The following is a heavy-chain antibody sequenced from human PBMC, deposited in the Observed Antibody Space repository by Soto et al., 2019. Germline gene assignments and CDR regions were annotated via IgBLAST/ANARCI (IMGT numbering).Heavy chain of an antibody. CDR3: AKFLECFGDPRSDNYNGMVV. CDR2: ISGSGDNT. CDR1: GFTFSRYA. D-gene: IGHD3-10*01. J-gene: IGHJ6*02. Sequence: LRLSCVGSGFTFSRYAMGWVRQAPGRGLEWVSLISGSGDNTFNADSVKGRFTISRDNSKTTLSLQMNSLRGEDTALYYCAKFLECFGDPRSDNYNGMVVWGQGTTVTV. V-gene: IGHV3-23*01.